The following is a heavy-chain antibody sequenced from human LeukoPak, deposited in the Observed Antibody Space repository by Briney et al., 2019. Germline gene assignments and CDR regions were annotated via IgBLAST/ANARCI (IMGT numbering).Heavy chain of an antibody. D-gene: IGHD3-3*01. CDR3: PRDRASYDFWSGYNYMDV. J-gene: IGHJ6*03. Sequence: GGSLRLSCAASGFTFSSYAMGWVRQAPGKGLEWVSAISGSGGSTYYADSVKGRFTISRDNSKNTLYLQTNSLRAEDTAVYYCPRDRASYDFWSGYNYMDVWGKGTTVTVSS. CDR1: GFTFSSYA. V-gene: IGHV3-23*01. CDR2: ISGSGGST.